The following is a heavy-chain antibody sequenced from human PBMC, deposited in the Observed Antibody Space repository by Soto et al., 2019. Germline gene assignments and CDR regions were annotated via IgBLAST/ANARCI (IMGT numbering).Heavy chain of an antibody. V-gene: IGHV4-4*02. CDR3: ARLVYDTRLNYMYFDF. Sequence: PSXTLSLPCAVSGVSIRSGNCWTWVRQTPQRGLEYIGEIFHDGTANYYPSFERRVAISVETSKNKFSLKLTSVTAADTAIYFCARLVYDTRLNYMYFDFWGQGALGTVSS. CDR1: GVSIRSGNC. CDR2: IFHDGTA. J-gene: IGHJ4*02. D-gene: IGHD2-8*01.